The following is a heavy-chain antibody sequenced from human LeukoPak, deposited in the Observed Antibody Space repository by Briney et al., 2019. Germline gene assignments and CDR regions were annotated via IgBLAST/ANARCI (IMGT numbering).Heavy chain of an antibody. CDR1: GGTFNNYA. D-gene: IGHD3-10*01. J-gene: IGHJ4*02. CDR2: IIPLFGTA. CDR3: AREWAGYGSGSYYYY. Sequence: SVKVSCKASGGTFNNYAISWVRQAPGQGLEWMGGIIPLFGTANYAQKFLGRVIVTADESTSTTHMYLSSLKSEDTAVYYCAREWAGYGSGSYYYYWGQGTLVTVSS. V-gene: IGHV1-69*13.